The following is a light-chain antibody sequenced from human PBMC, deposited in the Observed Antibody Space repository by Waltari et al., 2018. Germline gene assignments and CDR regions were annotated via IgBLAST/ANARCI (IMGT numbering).Light chain of an antibody. Sequence: DIQMTQSPSTLSASVGDRVTITCRASQSISNWLAWYQQKPGKAPKLLIYKASSLESGVPSRFSGGGSGTEFTLTISSLQPDDFATYYCQQYNNYSTFGQGTKVEIK. CDR3: QQYNNYST. CDR2: KAS. J-gene: IGKJ1*01. V-gene: IGKV1-5*03. CDR1: QSISNW.